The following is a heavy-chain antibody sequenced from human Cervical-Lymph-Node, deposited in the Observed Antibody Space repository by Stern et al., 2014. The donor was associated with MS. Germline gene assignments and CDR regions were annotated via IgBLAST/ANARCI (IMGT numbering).Heavy chain of an antibody. D-gene: IGHD3-10*01. J-gene: IGHJ4*02. Sequence: QVQLGQSGGGVVQPGRSLRLTCTVSGFTFSSYGMHWVRQAPGKGLEWGSVISYDGSDTYYAESVKGRFTISRDNTKNTLYLEMRRLRREDTAVYYCVKRGITEVRGVRLGDYWGPGTLVIVSS. V-gene: IGHV3-30*18. CDR1: GFTFSSYG. CDR3: VKRGITEVRGVRLGDY. CDR2: ISYDGSDT.